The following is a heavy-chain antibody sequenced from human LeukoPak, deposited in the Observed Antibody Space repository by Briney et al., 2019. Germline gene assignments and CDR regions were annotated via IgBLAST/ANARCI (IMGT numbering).Heavy chain of an antibody. CDR1: GFTVSSNY. Sequence: GGSLRLSCAASGFTVSSNYMSWVRQAPGKGLEWVSVIYSGGSTYYADFVKGRFTISRDNSKNTLYLQMNSLRAEDTAVYYCASARDSSSWYSDYYYYGMDVWGQGTTVTVSS. D-gene: IGHD6-13*01. CDR3: ASARDSSSWYSDYYYYGMDV. V-gene: IGHV3-66*01. CDR2: IYSGGST. J-gene: IGHJ6*02.